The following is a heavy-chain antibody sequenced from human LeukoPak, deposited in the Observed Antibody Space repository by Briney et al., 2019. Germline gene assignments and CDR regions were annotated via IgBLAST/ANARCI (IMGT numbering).Heavy chain of an antibody. CDR1: GFTFSSYS. V-gene: IGHV3-21*01. CDR3: ARVAIVVEPAALDAFDI. D-gene: IGHD2-2*01. Sequence: SGGSLRLSCAASGFTFSSYSMNWVRQAPGKGLEWVSPISSSNNYIYYADSVKGRFTISRDNAKNSLYLQMNSLRAEDTAVYYCARVAIVVEPAALDAFDIWGQGTMVTVS. CDR2: ISSSNNYI. J-gene: IGHJ3*02.